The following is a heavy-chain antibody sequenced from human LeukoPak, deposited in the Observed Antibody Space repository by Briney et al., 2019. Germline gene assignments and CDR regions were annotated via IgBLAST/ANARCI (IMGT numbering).Heavy chain of an antibody. J-gene: IGHJ3*02. Sequence: GGSLRLSCAASGFTFSTDAVTWVRQAPGKGLEWVSVISIPGSITYADSVKGRFTASRDNSKNTLYLQMNSLRADDTAVYYCARDKGSSWSDAFDIWGQGTMVTVSS. CDR3: ARDKGSSWSDAFDI. CDR2: ISIPGSIT. CDR1: GFTFSTDA. D-gene: IGHD6-13*01. V-gene: IGHV3-23*03.